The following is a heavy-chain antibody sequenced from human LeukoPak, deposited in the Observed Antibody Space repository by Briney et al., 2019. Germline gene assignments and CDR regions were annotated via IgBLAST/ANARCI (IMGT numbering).Heavy chain of an antibody. CDR2: IYYSGST. D-gene: IGHD3-3*01. V-gene: IGHV4-30-4*08. J-gene: IGHJ6*03. Sequence: SQTLSLTCTVSGGSISSGDYYWSWIRQPPGKGLEWIGYIYYSGSTYYNPSLKSRITISVDMSKNQFSLKLSSVTAADTAVYYCARNAPDFWSGLYYMDVWGKGTTVTVSS. CDR3: ARNAPDFWSGLYYMDV. CDR1: GGSISSGDYY.